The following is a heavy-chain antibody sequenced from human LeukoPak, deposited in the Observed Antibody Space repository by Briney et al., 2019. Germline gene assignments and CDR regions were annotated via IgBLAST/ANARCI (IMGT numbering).Heavy chain of an antibody. CDR1: GFSFRTYA. CDR2: ISDNSGRT. CDR3: AREYDSSWPS. V-gene: IGHV3-23*01. D-gene: IGHD3-22*01. Sequence: LPGGSLRLSCAASGFSFRTYAMSWVRQAPGKGLEWVSAISDNSGRTYYADSVKGRFTISRDNSKNTLVQMNSLRAEDTAEYYCAREYDSSWPSWGQGTLVTVSS. J-gene: IGHJ5*02.